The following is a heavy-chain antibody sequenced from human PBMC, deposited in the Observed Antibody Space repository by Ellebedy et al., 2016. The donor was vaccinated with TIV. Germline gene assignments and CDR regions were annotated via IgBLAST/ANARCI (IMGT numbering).Heavy chain of an antibody. CDR1: GYSVTELS. CDR3: ATDLSSGSRAPAFDR. CDR2: VDPEDGEK. Sequence: ASVKVSCKVSGYSVTELSMHWVRQAPGKGLEWMGSVDPEDGEKFYAEKFQGRVTMTEDTSTDTAYMELSSLRSEDTAVYYCATDLSSGSRAPAFDRWGQGALVTVSS. J-gene: IGHJ4*02. V-gene: IGHV1-24*01. D-gene: IGHD3-22*01.